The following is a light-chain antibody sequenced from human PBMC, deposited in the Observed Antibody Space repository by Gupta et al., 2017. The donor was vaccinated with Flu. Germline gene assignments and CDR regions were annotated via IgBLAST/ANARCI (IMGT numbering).Light chain of an antibody. CDR2: DAS. Sequence: ATLCFSPGERATLSCRASQSVSSYLAWYKQKPGQAPRLLIYDASNRATGIPARFSGSGSGTDLTLTISSREQEDFAVYYCQQRSNWPPITFGQGTRLEIK. V-gene: IGKV3-11*01. J-gene: IGKJ5*01. CDR3: QQRSNWPPIT. CDR1: QSVSSY.